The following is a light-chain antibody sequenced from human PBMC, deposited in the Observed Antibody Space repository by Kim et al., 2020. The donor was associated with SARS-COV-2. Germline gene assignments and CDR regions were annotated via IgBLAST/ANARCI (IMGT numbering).Light chain of an antibody. Sequence: PEETATPSCSARRGVSFYFSAWYQHTPRQPPRLLIYGACSAATGIPGSFSGGWSGTVFTLTITRLDPEDFAVYCCQQYDSSPLVTFGQGTKLEI. CDR1: RGVSFYF. CDR2: GAC. CDR3: QQYDSSPLVT. J-gene: IGKJ2*01. V-gene: IGKV3-20*01.